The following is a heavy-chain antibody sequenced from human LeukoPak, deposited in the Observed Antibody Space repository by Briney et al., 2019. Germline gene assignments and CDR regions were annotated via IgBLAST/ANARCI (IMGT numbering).Heavy chain of an antibody. CDR1: GFTFSSYA. CDR2: IGGSGGST. CDR3: AKVETAAAATLRGFDY. V-gene: IGHV3-23*01. J-gene: IGHJ4*02. Sequence: GGSLRLSCAASGFTFSSYAMSWVRQAPGKGLEWVSSIGGSGGSTYYADSVRGRFTISRDNSKNTLYLQMNSLRAEDTAVYYCAKVETAAAATLRGFDYWGQGTLVTVSS. D-gene: IGHD6-13*01.